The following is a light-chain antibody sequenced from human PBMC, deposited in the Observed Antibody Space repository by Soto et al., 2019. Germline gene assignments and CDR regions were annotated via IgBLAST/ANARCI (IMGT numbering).Light chain of an antibody. CDR3: QQRSNWPPLYT. CDR2: DAS. J-gene: IGKJ2*01. CDR1: QSVSSS. Sequence: EIVLTQSPATLSLSPGERVTLSCRASQSVSSSLAWYQQKPGQAPRLLIYDASNGATGIPDRFSGSGSGTDFTLTISSLEPEDFAVYYCQQRSNWPPLYTFGQGTKLEIK. V-gene: IGKV3-11*01.